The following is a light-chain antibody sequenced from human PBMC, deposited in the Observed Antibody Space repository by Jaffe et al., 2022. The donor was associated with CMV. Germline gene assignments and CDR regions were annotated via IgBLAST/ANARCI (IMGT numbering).Light chain of an antibody. CDR1: QSVASN. J-gene: IGKJ4*01. CDR2: GAS. Sequence: EVVMTQSPATLSVSPGESATLSCRASQSVASNLAWYQQNPGQAPRLLIHGASTRATGIPARFRGSGSGTEFTLTISSLQSEDFAVYHCQQYHKWPLTFGGGTKVEIK. V-gene: IGKV3-15*01. CDR3: QQYHKWPLT.